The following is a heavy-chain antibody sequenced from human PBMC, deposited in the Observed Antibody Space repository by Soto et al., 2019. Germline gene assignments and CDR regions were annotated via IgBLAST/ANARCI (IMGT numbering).Heavy chain of an antibody. V-gene: IGHV1-2*04. J-gene: IGHJ4*02. CDR2: INPNSGGT. Sequence: ASVKVSCKASGYTFTGYYIHWVRQAPGQGLEWMGWINPNSGGTNYAQKFQGWVTMTRDTSISTAYMELSRLRSDDTAVYYCARSEVGGSYTFDYWGQGTLVTVSS. D-gene: IGHD1-26*01. CDR1: GYTFTGYY. CDR3: ARSEVGGSYTFDY.